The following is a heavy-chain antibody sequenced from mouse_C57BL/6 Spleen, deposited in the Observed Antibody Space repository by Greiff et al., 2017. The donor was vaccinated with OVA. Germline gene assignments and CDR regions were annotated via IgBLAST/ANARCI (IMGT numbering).Heavy chain of an antibody. J-gene: IGHJ4*01. Sequence: QVQLQQPGAELVRPGFSVKLSCKASGYTFTSYWMDWVKQRPGQGLEWIGNIYPSDSETHYNQKFKDKATLTVDKSSSTAYMQLSSLTSEDSAVYYCARASGAMDYWGQGTSVTVSS. CDR1: GYTFTSYW. CDR2: IYPSDSET. V-gene: IGHV1-61*01. CDR3: ARASGAMDY. D-gene: IGHD3-2*02.